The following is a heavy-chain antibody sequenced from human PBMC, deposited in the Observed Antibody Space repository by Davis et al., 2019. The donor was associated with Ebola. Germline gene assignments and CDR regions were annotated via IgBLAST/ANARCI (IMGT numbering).Heavy chain of an antibody. Sequence: GESLKISCAASRFTFSDYYMSWIRQAPGKGLEWLSYISSSGTTIYYADSVKGRFTISRDNSKNTLHLQMNSLRVEDTAIYYCVKDTSSIWFDVWGQGTTVTVSS. D-gene: IGHD6-13*01. V-gene: IGHV3-11*01. J-gene: IGHJ3*01. CDR1: RFTFSDYY. CDR3: VKDTSSIWFDV. CDR2: ISSSGTTI.